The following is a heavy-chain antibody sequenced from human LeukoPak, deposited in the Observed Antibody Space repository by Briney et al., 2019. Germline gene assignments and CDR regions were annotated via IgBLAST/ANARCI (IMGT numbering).Heavy chain of an antibody. Sequence: PGGSLPLSCAASGYTFSDFSVNWVRQAPGKGLEWVSSISVRSNYRYYADSVRGRFTISRDDARDPLFLQMNSLRAEDTAVYFCVRLRRNNDRSGYFYYYDYWGQGTLLTVSS. CDR1: GYTFSDFS. J-gene: IGHJ1*01. D-gene: IGHD3-22*01. V-gene: IGHV3-21*01. CDR3: VRLRRNNDRSGYFYYYDY. CDR2: ISVRSNYR.